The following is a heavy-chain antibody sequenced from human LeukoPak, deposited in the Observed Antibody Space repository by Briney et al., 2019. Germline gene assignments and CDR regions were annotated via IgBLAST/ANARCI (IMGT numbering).Heavy chain of an antibody. CDR3: AKDPESSSFGWFDP. CDR1: GFTFDDYA. V-gene: IGHV3-9*01. CDR2: ISWNSGSI. J-gene: IGHJ5*02. D-gene: IGHD6-13*01. Sequence: PGGSLRLSCAASGFTFDDYAMHWVRQAPGKGLEWVSGISWNSGSIGYADSVKGRFTISRDNAKNSLYLQMNSLRAEDTALYYCAKDPESSSFGWFDPWGQGTLVTVSS.